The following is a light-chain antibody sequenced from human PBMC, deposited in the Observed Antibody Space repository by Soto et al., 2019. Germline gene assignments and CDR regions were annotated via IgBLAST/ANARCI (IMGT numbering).Light chain of an antibody. V-gene: IGKV1-39*01. CDR1: QDIKNY. Sequence: DIQVTQSPSSLSASVGDRDTITCRASQDIKNYLNWYQRKPGTAPRLLIYAASILQTGVPSSFSASGSGTEFALNISSLQPGDFATYYCQQGSILPWTFLQGTTVELK. CDR2: AAS. J-gene: IGKJ1*01. CDR3: QQGSILPWT.